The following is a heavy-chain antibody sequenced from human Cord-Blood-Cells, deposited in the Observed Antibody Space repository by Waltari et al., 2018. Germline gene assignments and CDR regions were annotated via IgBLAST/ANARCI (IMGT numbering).Heavy chain of an antibody. V-gene: IGHV1-2*04. J-gene: IGHJ3*02. CDR3: ARASITGDDAFDI. D-gene: IGHD7-27*01. Sequence: QVQLVQSGAEVKKPGASVKVSCKASGYPFTGYYMHWQRQAPGQGLEWMGWINPNSGGTNYAQKFQGWVTMTRDTSISTAYMELSRLRSDDTAVYYCARASITGDDAFDIWGQGTMVTVSS. CDR2: INPNSGGT. CDR1: GYPFTGYY.